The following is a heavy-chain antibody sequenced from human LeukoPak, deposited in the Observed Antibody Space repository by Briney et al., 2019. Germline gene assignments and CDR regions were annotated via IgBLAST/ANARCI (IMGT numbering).Heavy chain of an antibody. J-gene: IGHJ4*02. CDR3: ARAVPDFPYYYDSSGTYDY. CDR1: GFTFSSYE. V-gene: IGHV3-48*03. CDR2: ISSSGSTI. D-gene: IGHD3-22*01. Sequence: GGSLRLSCAASGFTFSSYEMNWVRQAPGKGLEWVSYISSSGSTIYYADSVKGRFTISRDNAKNSLYLQMNSLRAEDTAVYYCARAVPDFPYYYDSSGTYDYRGQGTLVTVSS.